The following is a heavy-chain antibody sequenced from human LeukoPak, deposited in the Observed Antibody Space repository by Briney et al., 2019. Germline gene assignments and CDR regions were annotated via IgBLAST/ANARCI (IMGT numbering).Heavy chain of an antibody. J-gene: IGHJ4*02. D-gene: IGHD6-13*01. Sequence: SETLSLTCTVSGGSISNFYWSWIRQPAGQALEWIGRIYTSGSTNYNPSLKSRVTMSVDTSKNQFSLKLSTVTAADTAVYYCARETTGAGTARPFDYWGQGTLVTVSS. CDR3: ARETTGAGTARPFDY. CDR1: GGSISNFY. CDR2: IYTSGST. V-gene: IGHV4-4*07.